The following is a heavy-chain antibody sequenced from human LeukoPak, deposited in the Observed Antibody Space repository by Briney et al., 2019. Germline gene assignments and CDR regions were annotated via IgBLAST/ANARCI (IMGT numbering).Heavy chain of an antibody. J-gene: IGHJ6*02. Sequence: SVKVSCKASGGTFSSYAISWVRQAPGQGLEWMGGIIPIFGTANYAQKFQGRVTITADESTSTACMELSSLRSEDTAVYYCGVPAAMPGYYGMDVWGQGTTVTVSS. CDR2: IIPIFGTA. CDR3: GVPAAMPGYYGMDV. D-gene: IGHD2-2*01. CDR1: GGTFSSYA. V-gene: IGHV1-69*13.